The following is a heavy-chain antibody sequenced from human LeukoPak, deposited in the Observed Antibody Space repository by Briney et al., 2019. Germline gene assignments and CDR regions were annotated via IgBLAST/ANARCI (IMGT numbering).Heavy chain of an antibody. V-gene: IGHV3-7*04. CDR2: IKQDGSEK. CDR1: GFTFSSYW. D-gene: IGHD3-22*01. J-gene: IGHJ4*02. CDR3: ARERYYSDSSGYFSY. Sequence: GGSLRLSCAASGFTFSSYWVTWVRQAPGKGLEWVANIKQDGSEKYYVDYVKGRFTISRDNAKISLYLQMNSLRAEDTAVYYCARERYYSDSSGYFSYWGQGTLVTVSS.